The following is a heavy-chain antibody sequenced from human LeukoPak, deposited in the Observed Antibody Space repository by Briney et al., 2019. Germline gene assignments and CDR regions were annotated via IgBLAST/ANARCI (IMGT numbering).Heavy chain of an antibody. J-gene: IGHJ6*03. D-gene: IGHD5-24*01. CDR2: INTNTGNP. Sequence: GASVTVSCKASGYTSTSYAMNWVRQAPGQGLEWMGWINTNTGNPTYAQGFTGRFVFSLDTSVSTAYLQISSLKAEDTAVYYCARERDGYNESLNLVCYYYMDVWGKGTTVTVSS. CDR1: GYTSTSYA. CDR3: ARERDGYNESLNLVCYYYMDV. V-gene: IGHV7-4-1*02.